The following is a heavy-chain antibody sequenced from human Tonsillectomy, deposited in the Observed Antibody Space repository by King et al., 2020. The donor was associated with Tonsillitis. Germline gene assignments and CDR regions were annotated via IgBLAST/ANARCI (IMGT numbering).Heavy chain of an antibody. V-gene: IGHV2-5*02. CDR2: IYWDDEK. D-gene: IGHD4-17*01. Sequence: ITLKESGPTLVKPTQTLTLTCTFSGFSLSTSGMGVGWIRQPPGKALEWLALIYWDDEKHYSPSLKNRLTLTTDTSKTLVVLSLTNMDPVDTGTYYCAHILRRNSGYYGPGDAFDVWGQGTMVTVSS. CDR3: AHILRRNSGYYGPGDAFDV. CDR1: GFSLSTSGMG. J-gene: IGHJ3*01.